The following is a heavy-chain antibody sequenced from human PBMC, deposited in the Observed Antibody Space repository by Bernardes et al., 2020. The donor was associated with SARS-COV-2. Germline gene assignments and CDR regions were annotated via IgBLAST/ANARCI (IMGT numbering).Heavy chain of an antibody. V-gene: IGHV4-59*01. Sequence: SETLSLTCTVSGGSISSYYWSWIRQPPGKGLEWIGYIYYSGSTNYNPSLKSRVTISVDTSKNQFSLKLSSVTAADTAVYYCARSEGGYHYPYYFDYWGQGTLVTVSS. J-gene: IGHJ4*02. CDR1: GGSISSYY. D-gene: IGHD3-22*01. CDR3: ARSEGGYHYPYYFDY. CDR2: IYYSGST.